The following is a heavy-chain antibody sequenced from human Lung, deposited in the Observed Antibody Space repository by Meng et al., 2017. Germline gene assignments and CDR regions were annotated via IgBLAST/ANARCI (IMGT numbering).Heavy chain of an antibody. Sequence: QGHLKQLGAGLFKPSETLSLTCVVSGGSFSDYYWSWIRQPPGKGLEWIGEINHSGSTNYNPSLESRATISVDTSQNNLSLKLSSVTAADSAVYYCARGPTTMAHDFDYWGQGTLVTVSS. CDR1: GGSFSDYY. D-gene: IGHD4-11*01. CDR2: INHSGST. V-gene: IGHV4-34*01. CDR3: ARGPTTMAHDFDY. J-gene: IGHJ4*02.